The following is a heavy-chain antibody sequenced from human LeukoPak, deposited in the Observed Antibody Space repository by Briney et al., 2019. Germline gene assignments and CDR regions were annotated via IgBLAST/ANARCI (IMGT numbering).Heavy chain of an antibody. CDR3: ASRGSGSSYFDY. V-gene: IGHV4-38-2*02. Sequence: SETLSLTCTVSGYSISSGYYWGWIRQPPGKGLEWIGSIYHSGSTYYNSSLKSRVTISVDTSKNQFSLKLSSVTAADTAVYYCASRGSGSSYFDYWGQGTLVTVSS. CDR2: IYHSGST. D-gene: IGHD3-10*01. CDR1: GYSISSGYY. J-gene: IGHJ4*02.